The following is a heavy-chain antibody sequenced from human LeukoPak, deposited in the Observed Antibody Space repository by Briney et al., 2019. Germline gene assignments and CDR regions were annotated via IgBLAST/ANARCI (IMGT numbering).Heavy chain of an antibody. Sequence: ASVKVSCKASGGTFSSYAISWVRQAPGQGLEWMGGIIPIFGTANYAQKFQGRVTMTRDTSTSTVYMELSSLRSDDTAVYYCATTSMLDSSSLGYGGQGTLVTVSS. CDR3: ATTSMLDSSSLGY. D-gene: IGHD2/OR15-2a*01. V-gene: IGHV1-69*05. CDR1: GGTFSSYA. CDR2: IIPIFGTA. J-gene: IGHJ4*02.